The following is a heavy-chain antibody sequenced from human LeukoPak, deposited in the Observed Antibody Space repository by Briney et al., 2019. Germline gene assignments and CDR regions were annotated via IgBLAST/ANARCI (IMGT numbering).Heavy chain of an antibody. CDR1: GFTFGDYY. J-gene: IGHJ4*02. D-gene: IGHD2-15*01. Sequence: GGSLRLSCAASGFTFGDYYMSWIRQAPGKGLEWVSYISSSGSTIYYADSVKGRFTISRDNAKNSLYLQMNSLRAEDTAVYYCARGVVVVAATPPYFDYWGQGTLVTVSS. CDR2: ISSSGSTI. CDR3: ARGVVVVAATPPYFDY. V-gene: IGHV3-11*01.